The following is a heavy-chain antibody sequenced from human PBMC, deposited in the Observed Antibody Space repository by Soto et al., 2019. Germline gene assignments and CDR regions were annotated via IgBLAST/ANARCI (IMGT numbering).Heavy chain of an antibody. CDR2: IYYSGST. Sequence: SETLSLTCTVSGGSISSYYWSWIRQPPGKGLEWIGYIYYSGSTNYNPSLKSRVTISVDTSKNQFSLKLSSVTAADTAVYYCARDLEGPPRSWYDYWGQGTLVTVSS. CDR3: ARDLEGPPRSWYDY. V-gene: IGHV4-59*01. D-gene: IGHD6-13*01. J-gene: IGHJ4*02. CDR1: GGSISSYY.